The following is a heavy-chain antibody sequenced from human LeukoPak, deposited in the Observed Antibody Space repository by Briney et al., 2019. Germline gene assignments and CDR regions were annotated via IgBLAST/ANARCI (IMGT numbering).Heavy chain of an antibody. CDR2: FSYSGST. CDR1: GGSFSGYY. CDR3: AASTVVTRIFDP. V-gene: IGHV4-59*01. J-gene: IGHJ5*02. D-gene: IGHD4-23*01. Sequence: PSETLSLTCAVYGGSFSGYYWSWIRQSPGKGLEWIGSFSYSGSTDYNPSFKSRVTMSVDTSKSQLSLKLNSVTAADTAVYYCAASTVVTRIFDPWGQGTLVTVSS.